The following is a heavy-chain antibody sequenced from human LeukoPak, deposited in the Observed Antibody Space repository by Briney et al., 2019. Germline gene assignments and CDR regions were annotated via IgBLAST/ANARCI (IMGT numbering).Heavy chain of an antibody. D-gene: IGHD6-19*01. CDR1: GFSFGGYG. CDR3: AKDHLSPPVAGRQGIDS. CDR2: ISFDGEEK. J-gene: IGHJ4*02. Sequence: PGGSLRLSCAASGFSFGGYGMQWVRQAPGKGLEWLAIISFDGEEKYYANSVKGRLTISRDDSKRTLYLQMSSLIPEDTAVYYCAKDHLSPPVAGRQGIDSWGKGTLVIVSS. V-gene: IGHV3-30*18.